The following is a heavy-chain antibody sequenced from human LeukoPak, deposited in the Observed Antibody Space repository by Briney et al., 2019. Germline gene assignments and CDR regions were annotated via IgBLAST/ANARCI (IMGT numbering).Heavy chain of an antibody. CDR3: ASIITMVRGAIDY. Sequence: ASVKVSCKASGYTFTSYGISWVRQAPGQGLEWMGWINTNTGNPTYAQGFTGRFVFSLDTSVSTAYLQISSLKAEDTAVYYCASIITMVRGAIDYWGQGTLVTVSS. D-gene: IGHD3-10*01. V-gene: IGHV7-4-1*02. J-gene: IGHJ4*02. CDR2: INTNTGNP. CDR1: GYTFTSYG.